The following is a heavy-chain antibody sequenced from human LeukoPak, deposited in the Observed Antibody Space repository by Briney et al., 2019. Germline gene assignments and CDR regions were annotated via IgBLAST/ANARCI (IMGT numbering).Heavy chain of an antibody. D-gene: IGHD3-22*01. J-gene: IGHJ4*02. CDR3: ARGFYYDRDDY. CDR1: GFTFSSYS. CDR2: ISSSSSTI. V-gene: IGHV3-48*04. Sequence: GGSLRLSCAASGFTFSSYSMNWVRQAPGKGLEWVSYISSSSSTIYYADSVKGRFTISRDNAKNSLYLQMNSLRAEDTAVYYCARGFYYDRDDYWGQGTLVTVSS.